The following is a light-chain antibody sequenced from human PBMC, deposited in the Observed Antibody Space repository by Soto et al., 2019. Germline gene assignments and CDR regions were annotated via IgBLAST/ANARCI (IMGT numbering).Light chain of an antibody. CDR1: NSNIGSNT. Sequence: QSVLTQPPSTSGTPGQRVTISCSGSNSNIGSNTVNWYQQLPGTAPKVVIYRNDQRPSGVPDRFSGSKSGTSATLAISGFQSEDEADYYCSSWDDSLNVFFGGGTKLTVL. CDR3: SSWDDSLNVF. J-gene: IGLJ2*01. CDR2: RND. V-gene: IGLV1-44*01.